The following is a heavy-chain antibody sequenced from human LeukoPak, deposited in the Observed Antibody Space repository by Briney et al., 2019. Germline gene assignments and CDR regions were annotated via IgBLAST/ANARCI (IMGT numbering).Heavy chain of an antibody. D-gene: IGHD5-12*01. CDR2: IKQDGSEK. CDR3: ARATDGGWLQLYYFDY. Sequence: GGSLRLSCAASGFTFSSYLMSWVRQAPGKGLEWVANIKQDGSEKYYVDSVKGRFTISRDNAKNSLYLQMNSLRAEDTAVYYCARATDGGWLQLYYFDYWGQGTLVTVSS. J-gene: IGHJ4*02. CDR1: GFTFSSYL. V-gene: IGHV3-7*01.